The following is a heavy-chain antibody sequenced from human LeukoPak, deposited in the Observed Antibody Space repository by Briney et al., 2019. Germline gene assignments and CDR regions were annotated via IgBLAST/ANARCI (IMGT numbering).Heavy chain of an antibody. CDR1: GFTFSDYY. V-gene: IGHV3-11*04. D-gene: IGHD2-21*01. J-gene: IGHJ4*02. CDR2: ISSSGSTI. Sequence: GGSLRLSCAASGFTFSDYYMSWIRQAPGKGLEWVSYISSSGSTIYYADSVKGRFTISRDNAKNSLYLQMNSLRAEDTAVYYCAREALAYCGGDGYSRVVSYFDYWGQGTLVTVSS. CDR3: AREALAYCGGDGYSRVVSYFDY.